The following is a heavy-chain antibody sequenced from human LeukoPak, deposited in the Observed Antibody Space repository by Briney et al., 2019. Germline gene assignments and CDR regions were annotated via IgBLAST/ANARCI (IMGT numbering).Heavy chain of an antibody. V-gene: IGHV1-2*06. D-gene: IGHD4-17*01. CDR3: ARKGDYEVDFDY. CDR2: INPNTGGT. CDR1: GYTFTSYF. Sequence: ASVKVSCKASGYTFTSYFIHWLRQAPGQGPEWMGRINPNTGGTNYAQKFQDRITMTKDTSINTVDMELSRLRSDDTAVYYCARKGDYEVDFDYWGQGTLVTVSS. J-gene: IGHJ4*02.